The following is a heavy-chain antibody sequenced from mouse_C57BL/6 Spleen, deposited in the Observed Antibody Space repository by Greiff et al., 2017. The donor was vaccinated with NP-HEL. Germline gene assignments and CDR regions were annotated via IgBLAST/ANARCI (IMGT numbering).Heavy chain of an antibody. D-gene: IGHD1-1*01. CDR1: GFTFSDFY. CDR2: SRNKANDYTT. Sequence: EVQLVESGGGLVQSGRSLRLSCATSGFTFSDFYMEWVRQAPGKGLEWIAASRNKANDYTTEYSASVKGRFIVSRDTSQSILYLQMNALRAEDTAIYYCARANYGYAMDYWGQGTSVTVSS. CDR3: ARANYGYAMDY. V-gene: IGHV7-1*01. J-gene: IGHJ4*01.